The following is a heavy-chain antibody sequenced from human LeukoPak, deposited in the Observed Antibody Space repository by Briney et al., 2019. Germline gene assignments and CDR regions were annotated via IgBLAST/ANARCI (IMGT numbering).Heavy chain of an antibody. D-gene: IGHD4-17*01. CDR3: ARVSGDYTYYFDY. J-gene: IGHJ4*02. CDR2: IYSGGNT. CDR1: GLTVSRNY. Sequence: PGGSLRLSCAASGLTVSRNYMSWVRQAPGKGLEWVSVIYSGGNTYYADSVKGRFTISRDNSKNTLYLQMNSLRAEDTAVYYCARVSGDYTYYFDYGGQGTLVTVSS. V-gene: IGHV3-66*01.